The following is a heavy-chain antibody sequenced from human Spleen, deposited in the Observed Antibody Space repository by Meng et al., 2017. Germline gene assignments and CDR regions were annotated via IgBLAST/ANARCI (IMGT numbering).Heavy chain of an antibody. J-gene: IGHJ4*02. V-gene: IGHV4-59*01. D-gene: IGHD6-19*01. CDR3: ARGQPGYSSGWYPY. CDR2: IYYSGST. Sequence: QVPLLESGPGLVRPSETLSLTCTVSGGSISGYYWSWIRQPPGKGLEWIGYIYYSGSTNYNPSLKSRVTISVDTSKNQFSLNLSSVTTADTAVYYCARGQPGYSSGWYPYWGQGTLVTVSS. CDR1: GGSISGYY.